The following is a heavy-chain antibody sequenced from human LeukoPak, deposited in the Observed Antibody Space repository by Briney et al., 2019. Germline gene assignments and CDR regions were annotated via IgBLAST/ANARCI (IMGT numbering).Heavy chain of an antibody. Sequence: PGGSLRLSCAASGFTFSSYSMNWVRQAPGKGLEWVSSISSSSSYIYYADSVKGRFTISRDNAMNSLYLQMNSLRAEDTAVYYCAREAYTYGSGSYDYWGQGTLVTVSS. D-gene: IGHD3-10*01. CDR2: ISSSSSYI. V-gene: IGHV3-21*01. CDR3: AREAYTYGSGSYDY. CDR1: GFTFSSYS. J-gene: IGHJ4*02.